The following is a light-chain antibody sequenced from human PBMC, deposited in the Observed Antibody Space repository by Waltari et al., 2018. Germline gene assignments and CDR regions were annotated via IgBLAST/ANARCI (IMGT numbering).Light chain of an antibody. CDR1: SSNIGSNL. Sequence: QSVLTQPPSASGTPGQRVTISCSGRSSNIGSNLVNWYQQFPGKAPKLLIYRSDQRPSGVPDRFSGSKSGTSASLAINGLQSEDEAAYYCAAWDDSLHGHWVFGGGTKVTVL. J-gene: IGLJ3*02. CDR3: AAWDDSLHGHWV. V-gene: IGLV1-44*01. CDR2: RSD.